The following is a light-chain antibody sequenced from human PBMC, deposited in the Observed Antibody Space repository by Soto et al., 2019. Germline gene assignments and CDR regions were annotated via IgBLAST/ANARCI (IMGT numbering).Light chain of an antibody. CDR1: QSISSW. CDR2: KAS. J-gene: IGKJ4*01. Sequence: DIQMTQSPSTLSASVGDRVTITCRASQSISSWLAWYQQKPGKAPKLLMYKASSLESGVPSRFSGSGSGTEFTLIISSLQADDLATYYCQQYDTYPLTFGGGTKVEIK. CDR3: QQYDTYPLT. V-gene: IGKV1-5*03.